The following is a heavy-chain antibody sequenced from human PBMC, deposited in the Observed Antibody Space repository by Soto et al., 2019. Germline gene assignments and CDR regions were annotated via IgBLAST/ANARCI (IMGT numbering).Heavy chain of an antibody. CDR1: GGTFSSYT. V-gene: IGHV1-69*02. J-gene: IGHJ6*03. Sequence: QVQLVQSGAEVKKPGSSVKVSCKASGGTFSSYTISWVRQAPGQGLEWMGRIIPILGIANYAQKFQGRVTITADKSTSTAYMELSSLRSEDTAVYYCDLQGTVTFDYYYYLDVWGKGTTVTVSS. CDR3: DLQGTVTFDYYYYLDV. D-gene: IGHD4-4*01. CDR2: IIPILGIA.